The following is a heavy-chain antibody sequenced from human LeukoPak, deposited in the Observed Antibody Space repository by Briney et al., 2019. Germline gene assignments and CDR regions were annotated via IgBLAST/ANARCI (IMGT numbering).Heavy chain of an antibody. CDR3: ARENFPPRSPYYYYGMDV. J-gene: IGHJ6*02. Sequence: GGSLRLSCAASGFTFSSYGMHWVRQAPGKGLEWVAVIWYDGSNKYYADSVKGRFTISRDNSKNTLYLQMHSLRAEDTAVYYCARENFPPRSPYYYYGMDVWGQGTTVTVSS. CDR1: GFTFSSYG. CDR2: IWYDGSNK. V-gene: IGHV3-33*01.